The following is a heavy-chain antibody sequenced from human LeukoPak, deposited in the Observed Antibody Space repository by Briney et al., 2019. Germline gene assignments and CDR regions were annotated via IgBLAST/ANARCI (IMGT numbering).Heavy chain of an antibody. CDR3: TRSRSYEPDD. CDR1: GFTLSSYE. J-gene: IGHJ4*02. V-gene: IGHV3-48*03. Sequence: GGSLRLSCAASGFTLSSYEMNWDRHAPGAGLEWVSYIKRSGHTIYCADSVRAGFTISRQHAKNSLYLQMNSLRAEDTAVYYCTRSRSYEPDDCGQRTLVTVSS. D-gene: IGHD1-26*01. CDR2: IKRSGHTI.